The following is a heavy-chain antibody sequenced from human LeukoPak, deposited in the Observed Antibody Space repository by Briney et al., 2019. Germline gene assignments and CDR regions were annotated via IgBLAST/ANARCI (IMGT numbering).Heavy chain of an antibody. CDR2: IDPSDSYT. V-gene: IGHV5-10-1*01. Sequence: GESLRISCKGSGYSFTSYWISWVRQMPGKGLEWMGRIDPSDSYTNYSPSFQGHVTISADKSISTAYLQWSSLKASDTAMYYCALYPAADTAMVSWFDPWGQGTLVTVSS. D-gene: IGHD5-18*01. J-gene: IGHJ5*02. CDR1: GYSFTSYW. CDR3: ALYPAADTAMVSWFDP.